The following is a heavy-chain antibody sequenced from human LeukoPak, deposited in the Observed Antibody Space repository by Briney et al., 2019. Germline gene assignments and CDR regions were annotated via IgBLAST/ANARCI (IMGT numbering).Heavy chain of an antibody. Sequence: GGSLRLSCAASGFTFSSYGMHWVRQAPGKGLEWVAFIRYDGSNKYYADSVKGRFTISRDNSKNTLYLQMNSLRAEDTAVYYCVRSAFLTTEFYFDYWGHGTLDTVSS. V-gene: IGHV3-30*02. CDR2: IRYDGSNK. CDR1: GFTFSSYG. J-gene: IGHJ4*01. D-gene: IGHD4-11*01. CDR3: VRSAFLTTEFYFDY.